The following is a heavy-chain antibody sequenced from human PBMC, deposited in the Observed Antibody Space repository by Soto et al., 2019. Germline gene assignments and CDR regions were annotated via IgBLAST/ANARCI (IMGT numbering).Heavy chain of an antibody. CDR1: GFTFSSYS. CDR2: ISSSSSTI. CDR3: ARTFMGYSGYECDAFDI. D-gene: IGHD5-12*01. V-gene: IGHV3-48*01. J-gene: IGHJ3*02. Sequence: EVQLVESGGGLVQPGGSLRLSCAASGFTFSSYSMNWVRQAPGKGLEWVSYISSSSSTIYYADSVKGRFTISRDNAKNSLYLQMNSLRAEDTAVYYCARTFMGYSGYECDAFDIWGQGTMVTVSS.